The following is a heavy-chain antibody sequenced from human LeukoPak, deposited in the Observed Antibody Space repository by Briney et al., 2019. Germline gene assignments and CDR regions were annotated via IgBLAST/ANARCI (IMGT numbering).Heavy chain of an antibody. J-gene: IGHJ5*02. D-gene: IGHD2-15*01. CDR1: GGSFSGYY. V-gene: IGHV4-34*01. CDR2: INHSGST. CDR3: ARHTRIVIYGYCSGGSCYSGANWFDP. Sequence: SETLSLTCAVYGGSFSGYYWSWIRQPPGKGLEWIGEINHSGSTNYNPSLKSRVTISVDTSKNQFSLKLSSVTAADTAVYYCARHTRIVIYGYCSGGSCYSGANWFDPWGQGTLVTVSS.